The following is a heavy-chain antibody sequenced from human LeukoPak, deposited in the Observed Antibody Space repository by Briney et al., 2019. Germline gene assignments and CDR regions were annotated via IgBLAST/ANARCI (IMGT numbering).Heavy chain of an antibody. J-gene: IGHJ4*02. CDR2: INHSGST. CDR1: GGSFSGYY. D-gene: IGHD3-22*01. Sequence: SETLSLTCAVYGGSFSGYYWSWIRQPPGKGLGWIGEINHSGSTNYNPSLKSRVTISVDTSKNQFSLKLSSVTAADTAVYYCARGIGDYWGQGTLVTVSS. CDR3: ARGIGDY. V-gene: IGHV4-34*01.